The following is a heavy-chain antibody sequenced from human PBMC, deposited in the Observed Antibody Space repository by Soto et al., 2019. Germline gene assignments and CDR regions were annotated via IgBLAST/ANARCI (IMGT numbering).Heavy chain of an antibody. V-gene: IGHV4-39*01. J-gene: IGHJ5*02. Sequence: SETLSLTCTVSGGSISSSSYYWGWIRQPPGKGLEWIGSIYYSGSTYYNPSLKSRVTISVDTSKNQFSLKLSSVTAADTAVYYCARHHYDFWSGYLNWFDPWGQGTLVTVSS. CDR1: GGSISSSSYY. D-gene: IGHD3-3*01. CDR3: ARHHYDFWSGYLNWFDP. CDR2: IYYSGST.